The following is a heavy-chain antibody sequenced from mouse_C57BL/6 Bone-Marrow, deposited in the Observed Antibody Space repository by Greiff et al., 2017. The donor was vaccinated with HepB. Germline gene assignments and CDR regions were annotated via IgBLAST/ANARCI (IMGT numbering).Heavy chain of an antibody. V-gene: IGHV1-64*01. J-gene: IGHJ4*01. CDR2: IHPNSGST. D-gene: IGHD2-5*01. CDR1: GYTFTSYW. Sequence: HVQLQQPGAELVKPGASVKLSCKASGYTFTSYWMHWVKQRPVQGLEWIGMIHPNSGSTNYNEKFKSKATLTVDKSSSTAYMQLSSLTSEDSAVYYCANWDYSNYGAMDCWGKGTTVTVSS. CDR3: ANWDYSNYGAMDC.